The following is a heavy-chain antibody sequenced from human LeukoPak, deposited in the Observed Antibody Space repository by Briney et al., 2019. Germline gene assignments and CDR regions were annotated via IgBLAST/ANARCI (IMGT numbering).Heavy chain of an antibody. CDR1: GYTFSSYG. D-gene: IGHD1-26*01. Sequence: GASVKVSCKASGYTFSSYGISWVRQAPGQGLEWMGWINTYNDNTNYAQKLQGRVTMTTDTSTSTAYMELRSLRSDDTAVYYCARIVIVGATRADYWGQGTLVTVSS. V-gene: IGHV1-18*01. CDR2: INTYNDNT. J-gene: IGHJ4*02. CDR3: ARIVIVGATRADY.